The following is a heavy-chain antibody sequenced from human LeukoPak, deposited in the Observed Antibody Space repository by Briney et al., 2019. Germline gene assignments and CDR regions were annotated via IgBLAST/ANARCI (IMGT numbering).Heavy chain of an antibody. CDR2: ISYDGSNK. D-gene: IGHD6-13*01. Sequence: GGSLRLSCAASGFTFSSYAMHWVRQAPCKGLEWVAVISYDGSNKYYADSVRGRFTISRDNSKNTLYLQMNSLRAEDTAVYYCAREGAAAGLPFDYWGQGTLVTVSS. J-gene: IGHJ4*02. V-gene: IGHV3-30-3*01. CDR1: GFTFSSYA. CDR3: AREGAAAGLPFDY.